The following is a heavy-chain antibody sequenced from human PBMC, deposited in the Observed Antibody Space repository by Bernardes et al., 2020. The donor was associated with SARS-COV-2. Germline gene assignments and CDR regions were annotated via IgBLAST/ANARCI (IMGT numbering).Heavy chain of an antibody. J-gene: IGHJ6*02. Sequence: GSLRLSCAASGFTFSTYSMNWVRQAPGKGLEWVSYISRTSNAMYYADSVRGRFTISRDNDENSLYLQMNSLRDDDTAVYYCARGYNNNFFSFHGLDVWGQGTTVSVSS. CDR1: GFTFSTYS. V-gene: IGHV3-48*02. D-gene: IGHD4-4*01. CDR2: ISRTSNAM. CDR3: ARGYNNNFFSFHGLDV.